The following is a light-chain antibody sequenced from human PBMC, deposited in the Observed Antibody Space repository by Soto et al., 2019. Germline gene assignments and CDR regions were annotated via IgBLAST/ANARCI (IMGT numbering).Light chain of an antibody. V-gene: IGLV2-14*03. CDR2: DVS. Sequence: QSALTQPASVSGSPGQSITISCTGTSSDVGGYDYVSWYQHHPCKAPKLMIFDVSHRPSGVSDRFSGSKSGNTASLTISGLQAEDEADYYCSSYTSTNIPIFGGGTQLTVL. CDR1: SSDVGGYDY. J-gene: IGLJ7*01. CDR3: SSYTSTNIPI.